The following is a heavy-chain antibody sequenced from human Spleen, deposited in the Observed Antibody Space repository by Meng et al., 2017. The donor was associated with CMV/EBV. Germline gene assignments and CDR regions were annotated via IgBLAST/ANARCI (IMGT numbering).Heavy chain of an antibody. CDR3: ASGSLESCDY. D-gene: IGHD1-1*01. CDR1: GFTFSNYA. Sequence: GGSLRLSCAASGFTFSNYAMHWVRQAPGKGLEWVATISYDGNNKYYADSVRGRFTISKDNSKNTLYLQMNSLRGEDTAVYYSASGSLESCDYWGQGTLVTVSS. V-gene: IGHV3-30-3*01. J-gene: IGHJ4*02. CDR2: ISYDGNNK.